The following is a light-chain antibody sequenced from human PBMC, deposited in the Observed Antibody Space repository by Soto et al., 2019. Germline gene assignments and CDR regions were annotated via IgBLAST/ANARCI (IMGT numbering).Light chain of an antibody. V-gene: IGLV2-23*01. Sequence: QSALTQPASVSGSPGQSITISCTCNLVSWYQQHPGKAPKLMMYEGNKRPSGVSNRFSGSKSGNTASLTISGLQAEDEADYYCFSYAGQRVVFGGGTKLTVL. CDR1: NL. CDR3: FSYAGQRVV. CDR2: EGN. J-gene: IGLJ2*01.